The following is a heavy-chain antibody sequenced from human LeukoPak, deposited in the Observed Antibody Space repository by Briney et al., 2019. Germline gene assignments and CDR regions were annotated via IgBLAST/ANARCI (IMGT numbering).Heavy chain of an antibody. CDR1: GGSFSGYY. CDR3: AREQWLVRPLDY. J-gene: IGHJ4*02. CDR2: INHSGST. D-gene: IGHD6-19*01. V-gene: IGHV4-34*01. Sequence: PSETLSLTCAVYGGSFSGYYWSWIRQPPGKGLEWIGEINHSGSTNHNPSLKSRVTISVDTSKNQFSLKLSSVTAADTAVYYCAREQWLVRPLDYWGQGTLVTVSS.